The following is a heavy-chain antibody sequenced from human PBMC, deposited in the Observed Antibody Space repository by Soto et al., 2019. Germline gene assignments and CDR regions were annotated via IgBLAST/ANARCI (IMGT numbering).Heavy chain of an antibody. J-gene: IGHJ6*01. CDR1: DGSFSVYY. V-gene: IGHV4-34*01. D-gene: IGHD3-3*01. Sequence: SETLSLTCAFYDGSFSVYYWNWIRQPPGKGLDSIREINHSGSTNYNPSLKSRVTISVDTSKNQFSLKLSSVTAADTAVYYCARGRGTQGIFRVVIIEHYYYYGMDVWGQGTTVTVSS. CDR3: ARGRGTQGIFRVVIIEHYYYYGMDV. CDR2: INHSGST.